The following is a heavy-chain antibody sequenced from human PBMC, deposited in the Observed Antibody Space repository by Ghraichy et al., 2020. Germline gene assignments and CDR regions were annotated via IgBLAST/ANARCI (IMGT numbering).Heavy chain of an antibody. Sequence: SVKVSCKASGGTFKNYAFSWVRRAPGQGLEWMGVITPLFGTSQYTQKFQGRVTITADESTRTTYMELNSLRSEDTAVYYCARTPNSCIGGACSNFYYYYGFDVWGQGTTVTVSS. CDR2: ITPLFGTS. J-gene: IGHJ6*02. CDR3: ARTPNSCIGGACSNFYYYYGFDV. CDR1: GGTFKNYA. V-gene: IGHV1-69*13. D-gene: IGHD2-21*02.